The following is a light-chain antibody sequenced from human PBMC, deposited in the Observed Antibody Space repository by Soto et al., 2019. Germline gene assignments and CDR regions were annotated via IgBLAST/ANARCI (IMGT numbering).Light chain of an antibody. CDR2: DAS. V-gene: IGKV1-5*01. Sequence: DIQMTQSPSTLSASVGDRVTITCRASQSISSWLAWYQQEPGKAPKLLIFDASSLESGTPSRFRGRRSATQLPITIHGMQPDDFATYYRQKYDNHXPLTSGGGTKV. CDR3: QKYDNHXPLT. CDR1: QSISSW. J-gene: IGKJ4*01.